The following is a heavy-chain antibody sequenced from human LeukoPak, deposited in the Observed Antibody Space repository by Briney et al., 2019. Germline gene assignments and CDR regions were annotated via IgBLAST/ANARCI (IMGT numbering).Heavy chain of an antibody. D-gene: IGHD6-13*01. CDR3: ARGGYFDY. V-gene: IGHV4-39*01. Sequence: SETLSLTCTVSGDSISTSGYSWGWIRQPPGKGLEWIGNIYYSGSTNYDPSLKSRVSMSVDTSKNQFSLKLSSVTAADTAVYYCARGGYFDYWGQGTLVTVSS. CDR2: IYYSGST. CDR1: GDSISTSGYS. J-gene: IGHJ4*02.